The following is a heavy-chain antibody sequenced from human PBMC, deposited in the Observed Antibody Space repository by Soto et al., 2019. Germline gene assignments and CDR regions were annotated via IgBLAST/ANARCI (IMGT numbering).Heavy chain of an antibody. J-gene: IGHJ6*02. CDR3: ARDPFVVRRARRGMDV. D-gene: IGHD3-10*01. Sequence: QVQLVQSGAEVKKPGASVKVSCKASGYTFTSYGISWMRQAPGQGLEWMGWISPYNGNTNYAQKLQGRVTMTTDTSTSTAYMELRSLRSDDTAVYYCARDPFVVRRARRGMDVWGQGTTVTVSS. CDR1: GYTFTSYG. CDR2: ISPYNGNT. V-gene: IGHV1-18*01.